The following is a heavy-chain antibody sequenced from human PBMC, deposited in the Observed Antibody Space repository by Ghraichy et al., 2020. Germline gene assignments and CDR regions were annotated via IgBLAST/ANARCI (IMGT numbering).Heavy chain of an antibody. CDR2: IYYSGSS. CDR3: ARLHGIATTGTPSYFYGMDV. Sequence: SETLSLTCTVSGGSSNSNSHYWGWIRQPPGKGLEWIGSIYYSGSSYYNPSLKSRVTISIDTSKNQFSLKLSSVTAADTAVYYCARLHGIATTGTPSYFYGMDVWGQGTTVTVSS. V-gene: IGHV4-39*01. CDR1: GGSSNSNSHY. D-gene: IGHD6-13*01. J-gene: IGHJ6*02.